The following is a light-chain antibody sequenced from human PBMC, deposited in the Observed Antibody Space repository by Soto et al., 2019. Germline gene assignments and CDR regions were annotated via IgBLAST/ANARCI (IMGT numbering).Light chain of an antibody. CDR1: QSVNSY. CDR3: QKYNSAPWT. Sequence: EIVLTQSPATLSLSPGDTATLSCRASQSVNSYLAWYQQKPGQAPRLLIYDASDRATGIPGRFSGSGSGTDFTLTISSLQPEDVATYYCQKYNSAPWTFGQGTKVEIK. CDR2: DAS. J-gene: IGKJ1*01. V-gene: IGKV3-11*01.